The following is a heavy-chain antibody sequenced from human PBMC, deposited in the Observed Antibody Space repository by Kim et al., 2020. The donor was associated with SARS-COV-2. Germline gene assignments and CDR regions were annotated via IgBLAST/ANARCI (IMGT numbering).Heavy chain of an antibody. D-gene: IGHD3-3*01. V-gene: IGHV3-53*01. J-gene: IGHJ4*02. CDR1: EFTVRSNY. Sequence: GGSLRLSCTASEFTVRSNYMSWVRQAPGKGLDWVAAIYSGGSTFYADSEKGRFTILRDNSKTTLYIQMNNLRAEDTAVYYCVRDSTKYPGYDLAYLGQGT. CDR3: VRDSTKYPGYDLAY. CDR2: IYSGGST.